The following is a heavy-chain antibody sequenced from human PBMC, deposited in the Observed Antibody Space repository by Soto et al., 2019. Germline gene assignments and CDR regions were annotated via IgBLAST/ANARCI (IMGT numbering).Heavy chain of an antibody. CDR1: GFTFSSYA. J-gene: IGHJ4*02. CDR2: ISGSGGST. V-gene: IGHV3-23*01. D-gene: IGHD6-6*01. CDR3: AKAFVRYSSSSGMDY. Sequence: GGSLRLSCAASGFTFSSYAMSWVRQAPGKGLEWVSAISGSGGSTYYADSVKGRFTISRDNSKNTLYLQMNSLRAEDTAVYYCAKAFVRYSSSSGMDYWGQGTLVTVSS.